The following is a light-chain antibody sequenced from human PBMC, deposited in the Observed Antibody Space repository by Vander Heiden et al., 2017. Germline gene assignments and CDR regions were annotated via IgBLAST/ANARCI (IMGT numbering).Light chain of an antibody. CDR2: DVS. CDR3: SSYTSSSTEV. Sequence: QSALTQPASVSGSPGQSITIPCTGTSSDVGGYNYVSWYQQHPGKAPKLMIYDVSNRPSGFSNRFSGSKSGNTASLTISGLQAEDEADYYCSSYTSSSTEVFGTGTKVTVL. V-gene: IGLV2-14*01. J-gene: IGLJ1*01. CDR1: SSDVGGYNY.